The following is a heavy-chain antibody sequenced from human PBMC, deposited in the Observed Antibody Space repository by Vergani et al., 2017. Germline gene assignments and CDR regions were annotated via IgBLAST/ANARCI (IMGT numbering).Heavy chain of an antibody. CDR2: VSFRGAS. D-gene: IGHD3-10*01. CDR3: ARSRKYYGAGSPDY. J-gene: IGHJ4*02. V-gene: IGHV4-59*02. Sequence: VKLQESGPGLDKPSETLSLICTVSGASVNSYCWSWIRQRPGTGLGWMGYVSFRGASLYDPSLTGRMTISLNTSSNQFSLYLTSVTAADTADYYCARSRKYYGAGSPDYWGQGTLVTVSS. CDR1: GASVNSYC.